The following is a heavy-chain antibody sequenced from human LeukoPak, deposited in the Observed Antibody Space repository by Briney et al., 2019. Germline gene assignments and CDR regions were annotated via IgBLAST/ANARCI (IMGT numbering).Heavy chain of an antibody. CDR2: IGVAGDT. CDR3: AREYCASNSRCSGGLFFDL. J-gene: IGHJ2*01. CDR1: GFTLSNYD. V-gene: IGHV3-13*01. D-gene: IGHD2-21*01. Sequence: PGGSLRLSCGASGFTLSNYDLHWVRQTIVGGLEWVSAIGVAGDTYFADSAKGLFTISREYAGNSLYLQMNSLRVGDTAVYYCAREYCASNSRCSGGLFFDLWGRGALVTVAS.